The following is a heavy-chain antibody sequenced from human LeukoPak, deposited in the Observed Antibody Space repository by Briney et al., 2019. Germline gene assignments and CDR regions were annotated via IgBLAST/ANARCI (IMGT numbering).Heavy chain of an antibody. Sequence: SETLSLTCTVSGGSISSYYWSWIRQPPGKGLEWIGYIYYSGSTNYNPSLKSRVTISVDTSKNQFSLKLSSVTAADTAVYYCARAFDGRKAGNRNWFDPWGQGTLVTVSS. J-gene: IGHJ5*02. CDR1: GGSISSYY. D-gene: IGHD3-10*01. CDR3: ARAFDGRKAGNRNWFDP. CDR2: IYYSGST. V-gene: IGHV4-59*01.